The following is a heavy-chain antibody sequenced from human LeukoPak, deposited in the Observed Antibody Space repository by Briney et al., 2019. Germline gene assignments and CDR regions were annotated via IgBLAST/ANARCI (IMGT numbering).Heavy chain of an antibody. CDR2: ITDDSNTM. CDR3: VARGGWARFDY. V-gene: IGHV3-48*04. D-gene: IGHD6-19*01. CDR1: GFTFXXYS. Sequence: GGXXRLSCAASGFTFXXYSMNXXRXXPXKXLEXISYITDDSNTMYYVDSVKGRFTISRDNTKNSLYLQMNSLRAEDTAVYYCVARGGWARFDYWGQGTLVTVSS. J-gene: IGHJ4*02.